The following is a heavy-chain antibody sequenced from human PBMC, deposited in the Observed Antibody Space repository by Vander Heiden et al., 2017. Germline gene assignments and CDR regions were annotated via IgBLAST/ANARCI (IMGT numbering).Heavy chain of an antibody. V-gene: IGHV3-13*01. CDR3: ARSYPVTIFGVVIGVGAFDI. J-gene: IGHJ3*02. D-gene: IGHD3-3*01. CDR1: GFTFRSYD. CDR2: IGTAGDT. Sequence: EVQLVESGGGLVQPGGSLRLSCAASGFTFRSYDMHWLRQATGKGLEWVSAIGTAGDTYYPGSVKGRFTISRENAKNSLYLQMNSLRAGDTAVYYCARSYPVTIFGVVIGVGAFDIWGQGTMVTVSS.